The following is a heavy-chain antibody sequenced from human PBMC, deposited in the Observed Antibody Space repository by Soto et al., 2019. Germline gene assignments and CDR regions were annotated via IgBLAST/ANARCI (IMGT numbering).Heavy chain of an antibody. Sequence: GGSLRLSCAASGFTFSSYGMHWVRQAPGKWLEWVAVIWYDGSNKYYADSVKGRFTISRDNSKNTLYLQMNSLRAEDTAVYYCARGVKVTDDYGDYGGRAGYNWFDPWGQGTLVTVSS. D-gene: IGHD4-17*01. CDR3: ARGVKVTDDYGDYGGRAGYNWFDP. CDR1: GFTFSSYG. J-gene: IGHJ5*02. CDR2: IWYDGSNK. V-gene: IGHV3-33*01.